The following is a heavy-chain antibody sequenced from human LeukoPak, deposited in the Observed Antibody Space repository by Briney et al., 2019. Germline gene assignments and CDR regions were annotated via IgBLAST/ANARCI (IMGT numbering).Heavy chain of an antibody. CDR3: AKIGSYYFDY. J-gene: IGHJ4*02. V-gene: IGHV3-23*01. D-gene: IGHD3-10*01. CDR1: GFTFSSSA. CDR2: ITGSGGLT. Sequence: GGSLRLSCAASGFTFSSSAISWVRQAPGKGLEWVSTITGSGGLTYYADSVKGRFTLSRDNSKNTLYLQMNSLRAEDTAIYYCAKIGSYYFDYWGQGTLVTVSS.